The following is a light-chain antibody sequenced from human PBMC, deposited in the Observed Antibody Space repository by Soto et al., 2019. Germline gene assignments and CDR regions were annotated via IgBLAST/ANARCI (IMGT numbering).Light chain of an antibody. J-gene: IGKJ1*01. CDR3: QQYLSYPWT. V-gene: IGKV1-39*01. CDR2: AAS. CDR1: QSISSY. Sequence: DIQMTQSPSSLSASVGDRVTITCRASQSISSYLNWYQQKPGKAPKLLIYAASSLQSGVPSRFSGSGSGTDFTLTISSLQPDDFATYYCQQYLSYPWTFGQGTKVDIK.